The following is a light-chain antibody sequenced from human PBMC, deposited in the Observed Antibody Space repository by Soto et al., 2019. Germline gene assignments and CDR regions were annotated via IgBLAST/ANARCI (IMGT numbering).Light chain of an antibody. CDR2: GNN. J-gene: IGLJ2*01. CDR3: QSYDDSLRGV. V-gene: IGLV1-40*01. CDR1: SSNIGAGYD. Sequence: QSVLTQPPSVSGAPGQRVTISCTGSSSNIGAGYDVHWYQQLPGTAPKLLIFGNNNRPSGVPDRFSGSKSGASASLAITGLLAEDEADYYCQSYDDSLRGVFGGGTKLTVL.